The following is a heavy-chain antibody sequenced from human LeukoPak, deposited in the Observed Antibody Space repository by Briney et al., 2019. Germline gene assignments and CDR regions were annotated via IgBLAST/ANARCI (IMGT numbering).Heavy chain of an antibody. CDR1: GFTFSSYG. V-gene: IGHV3-30*18. CDR2: ISYDGSNK. J-gene: IGHJ4*02. Sequence: GGSLRLSCAASGFTFSSYGMHWVRQAPGKGLERVAVISYDGSNKYYADSVKGRFTISRDNSKNTLYVQMNSLRGEDTAVYYCAKDRGSSWYTAFDYWGQGTLVTVSS. D-gene: IGHD6-13*01. CDR3: AKDRGSSWYTAFDY.